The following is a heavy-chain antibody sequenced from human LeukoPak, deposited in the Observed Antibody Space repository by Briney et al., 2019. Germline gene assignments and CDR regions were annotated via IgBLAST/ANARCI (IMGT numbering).Heavy chain of an antibody. CDR2: ISSSGSTI. V-gene: IGHV3-11*04. CDR3: ARDFAFGDGYPVV. D-gene: IGHD5-24*01. Sequence: GGSLRLSCAASGFTFSDYYMSWIRQAPGKGLEWVSYISSSGSTIYYADSVKGRFTISRDNAKNTLYLQMNSLRAEDTAVYYCARDFAFGDGYPVVWGKGTTVTVSS. J-gene: IGHJ6*04. CDR1: GFTFSDYY.